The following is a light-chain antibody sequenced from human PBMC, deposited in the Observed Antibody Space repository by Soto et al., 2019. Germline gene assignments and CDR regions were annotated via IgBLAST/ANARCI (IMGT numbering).Light chain of an antibody. Sequence: EVVMTQSPATLSVSPGERATLSCRASESVSRNLAWYQQKPGQAPRLLIYDASTICTGIPDRFSGGGSGTEFTLTISSLQSEDFVVYYCQQYNSWPPSTFGQGTRLEIK. J-gene: IGKJ5*01. CDR1: ESVSRN. CDR3: QQYNSWPPST. CDR2: DAS. V-gene: IGKV3-15*01.